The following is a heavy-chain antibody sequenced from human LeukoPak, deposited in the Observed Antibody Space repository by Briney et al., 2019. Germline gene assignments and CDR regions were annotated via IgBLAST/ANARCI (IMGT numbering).Heavy chain of an antibody. D-gene: IGHD2-2*01. CDR3: ARGIVVVPAARFSYDAFDI. J-gene: IGHJ3*02. CDR2: ISAYNGNT. V-gene: IGHV1-18*01. Sequence: ASVKVSCKASGYTFNSYGFSWVRQAPRQGLEWMGWISAYNGNTDYAQKLQDRVTMTTDTSTSTAYMELRSLRSDDTAVYYCARGIVVVPAARFSYDAFDIWGQGTMVTVSS. CDR1: GYTFNSYG.